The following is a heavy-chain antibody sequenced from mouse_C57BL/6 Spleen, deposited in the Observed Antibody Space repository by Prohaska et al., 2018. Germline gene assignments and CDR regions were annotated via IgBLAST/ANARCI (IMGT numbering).Heavy chain of an antibody. CDR3: TAPAGSSDY. D-gene: IGHD1-3*01. V-gene: IGHV6-3*01. CDR1: GFTFSNYW. J-gene: IGHJ2*01. CDR2: IRLKSYNYAT. Sequence: EVKLEESGGGLVQPGGSMKLSCVASGFTFSNYWMNWVRQSPETGLEWVAQIRLKSYNYATHYAESVKGMFTISRDDSKSSVYLQMNNLRAEDTGIYYCTAPAGSSDYWGQGTTLTVSS.